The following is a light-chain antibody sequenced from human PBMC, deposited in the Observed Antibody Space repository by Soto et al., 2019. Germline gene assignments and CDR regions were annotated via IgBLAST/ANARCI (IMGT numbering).Light chain of an antibody. J-gene: IGLJ2*01. V-gene: IGLV2-14*01. Sequence: QSALTQPASVSGSPGQSITISCTGISSDVGGYKYVSWYQQHPGKAPKLMIYDVSNRPSWVSTRFSGSKSGNTASLTISGLQPEDEGAYYCSSYTITTTRVFGGGTKLTVL. CDR1: SSDVGGYKY. CDR3: SSYTITTTRV. CDR2: DVS.